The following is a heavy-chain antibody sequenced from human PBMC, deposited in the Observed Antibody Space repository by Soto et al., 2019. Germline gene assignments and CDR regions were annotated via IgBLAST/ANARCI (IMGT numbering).Heavy chain of an antibody. CDR2: ISYSGST. CDR1: GGSISSTTYY. CDR3: AKHLPPGNYYRPYYRPYFDY. V-gene: IGHV4-39*01. Sequence: PSETLSLTCTVSGGSISSTTYYWGWIRQPPGKGLEWIGTISYSGSTYYNPSLKSRITISADTSESQFSLKLSFVTAADTAVYYCAKHLPPGNYYRPYYRPYFDYWGQGILVTVSS. D-gene: IGHD3-10*01. J-gene: IGHJ4*02.